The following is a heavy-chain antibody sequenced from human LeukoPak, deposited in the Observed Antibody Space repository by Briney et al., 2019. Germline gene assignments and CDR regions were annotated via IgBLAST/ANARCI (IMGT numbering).Heavy chain of an antibody. J-gene: IGHJ6*02. CDR3: AKEGGLMDTAIKNYYYYGMDV. CDR2: ISAYNGNT. Sequence: GASVKVSCKASGYTFTSYGISWVRQAPGQGLEWMGWISAYNGNTNYAQKLQGRVTMTTDTSTSTAYMELRSLRSDDTAVYYCAKEGGLMDTAIKNYYYYGMDVWGQGTTVTVSS. V-gene: IGHV1-18*01. CDR1: GYTFTSYG. D-gene: IGHD5-18*01.